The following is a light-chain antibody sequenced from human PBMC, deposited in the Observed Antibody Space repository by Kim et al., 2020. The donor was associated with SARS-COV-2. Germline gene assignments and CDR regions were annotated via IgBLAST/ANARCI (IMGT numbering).Light chain of an antibody. CDR2: GAS. V-gene: IGKV3-20*01. CDR1: QSVSRSY. J-gene: IGKJ2*01. Sequence: LSPGERGTLSCRASQSVSRSYVAWYQQKPGQAPRLLIYGASSRATGIPDRFSGSGSGTDFTLTISRLEPEDFAVYYCQQYGSSPYTFGQGTKLEI. CDR3: QQYGSSPYT.